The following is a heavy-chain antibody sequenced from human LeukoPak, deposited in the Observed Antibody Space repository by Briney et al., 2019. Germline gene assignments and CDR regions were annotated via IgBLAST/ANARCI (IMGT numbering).Heavy chain of an antibody. CDR3: ASQARSGGITIFY. D-gene: IGHD3-3*01. J-gene: IGHJ4*02. CDR1: GYTFTSSA. CDR2: INTNTGNP. Sequence: ASVKVSCKASGYTFTSSAMNWVRQAPGQGLEWMGWINTNTGNPTYAQGFTGRFVFSLDTSVSTTYLQISSLKAEDTAVYYCASQARSGGITIFYWGQGTLVTVSS. V-gene: IGHV7-4-1*02.